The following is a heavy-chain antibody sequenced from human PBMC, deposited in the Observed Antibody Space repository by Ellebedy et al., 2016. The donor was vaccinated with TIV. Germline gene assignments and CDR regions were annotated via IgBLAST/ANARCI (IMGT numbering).Heavy chain of an antibody. CDR1: RFSFSSYW. V-gene: IGHV3-7*01. J-gene: IGHJ3*02. Sequence: GESLKISCAASRFSFSSYWMSWVRQSPGKGLEWVANINQDGSEKYYVDSVKGRFTISRDNTESSLYLQMNSLRAEDTALYYCATDGSYGDFRSPTHAFEMWGQGTMVTVSS. CDR2: INQDGSEK. CDR3: ATDGSYGDFRSPTHAFEM. D-gene: IGHD4-17*01.